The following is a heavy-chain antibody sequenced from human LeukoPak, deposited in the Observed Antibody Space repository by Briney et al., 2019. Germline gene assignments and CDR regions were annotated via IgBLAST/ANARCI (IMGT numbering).Heavy chain of an antibody. CDR3: ARDPGVVAFHYFDF. V-gene: IGHV3-30*02. D-gene: IGHD3-3*01. CDR1: GFTFSSYG. J-gene: IGHJ4*02. Sequence: GGSLRLSCAASGFTFSSYGMHWVRQAPGKGLEWVAFIRYDGSNKYYADSVKGRFTISRDNSKNTVYLQMDSLRVEDTAVYYCARDPGVVAFHYFDFWGQGTLITVSS. CDR2: IRYDGSNK.